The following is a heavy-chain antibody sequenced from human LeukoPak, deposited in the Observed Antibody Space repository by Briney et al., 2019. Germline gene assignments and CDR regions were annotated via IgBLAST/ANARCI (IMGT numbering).Heavy chain of an antibody. J-gene: IGHJ3*02. D-gene: IGHD1-14*01. V-gene: IGHV5-51*01. CDR2: IYPGDSYT. Sequence: GESLKISCKGSGYIFTTHWIGWVRQMPGKGLEWMGIIYPGDSYTTYSPSFQGQVTISADRSISTAYLQWSSLKASDTAMYYCAKRQVAGSGFTGAFDIWGQGTVVTVSS. CDR3: AKRQVAGSGFTGAFDI. CDR1: GYIFTTHW.